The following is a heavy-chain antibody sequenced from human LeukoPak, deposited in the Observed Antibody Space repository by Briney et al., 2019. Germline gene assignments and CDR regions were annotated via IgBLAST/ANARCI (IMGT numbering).Heavy chain of an antibody. V-gene: IGHV4-4*07. Sequence: SETLSLTCTVSGGSISSYYWSWLRQPAGKGLEWIGRIYNSGSSNYNTSLRSRVGMSVDTYKNRFSLKLSAKTDADTAEYYCARDLGITMVEGVIPHSDYGGRRTLDTVSS. J-gene: IGHJ4*02. CDR1: GGSISSYY. D-gene: IGHD3-10*01. CDR3: ARDLGITMVEGVIPHSDY. CDR2: IYNSGSS.